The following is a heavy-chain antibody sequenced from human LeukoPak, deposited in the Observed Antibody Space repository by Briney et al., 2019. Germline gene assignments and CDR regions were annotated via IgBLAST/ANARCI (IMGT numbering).Heavy chain of an antibody. D-gene: IGHD3-9*01. J-gene: IGHJ6*02. CDR2: IIPILGIA. CDR3: ARDRDDILTGFFDPGNYYYGMGV. Sequence: VASVKVSCKASGGTFSSYAISWVRQAPGQGLEWMGRIIPILGIANYAQKFQGRVTITADKSTSTAYMELSSLRSEDTAVYYCARDRDDILTGFFDPGNYYYGMGVWGQGTTVTVSS. CDR1: GGTFSSYA. V-gene: IGHV1-69*04.